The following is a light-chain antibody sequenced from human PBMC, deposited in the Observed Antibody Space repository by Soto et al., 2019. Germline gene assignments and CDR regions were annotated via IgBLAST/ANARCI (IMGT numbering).Light chain of an antibody. CDR2: GVS. CDR3: QQYKSYPLT. V-gene: IGKV1-16*01. J-gene: IGKJ4*01. CDR1: QDITNH. Sequence: DIQMTQSPSSLSASVGDRVTITCRASQDITNHLTWFQQKPGKAPKSLIYGVSILQSGVPSRFSGSGSGTVFTLTISSRQPEDFATYFWQQYKSYPLTFGGGTKVEIK.